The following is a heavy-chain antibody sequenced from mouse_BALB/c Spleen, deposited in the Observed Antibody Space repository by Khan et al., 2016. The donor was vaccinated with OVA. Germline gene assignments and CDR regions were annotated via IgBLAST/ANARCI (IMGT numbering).Heavy chain of an antibody. CDR3: ARRGYDYGRGALFAY. V-gene: IGHV2-2*02. CDR2: IWSAGST. J-gene: IGHJ3*01. Sequence: VQLKQSGPGLVQPSQSLSITCTVSGFSLTNYSVHWVRQSPGKGLEWLGVIWSAGSTDYNAAFISRLTISKDHSRSQVFFKMNSLQPNDTAIYSSARRGYDYGRGALFAYWGQGTLVTVSA. D-gene: IGHD2-4*01. CDR1: GFSLTNYS.